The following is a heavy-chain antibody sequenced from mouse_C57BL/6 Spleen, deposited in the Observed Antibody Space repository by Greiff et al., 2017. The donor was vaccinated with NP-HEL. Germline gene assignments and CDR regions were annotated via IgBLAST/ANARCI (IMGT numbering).Heavy chain of an antibody. CDR2: IDPETGGT. V-gene: IGHV1-15*01. J-gene: IGHJ2*01. Sequence: QVQLQQSGAELVRPGASVTLSCKASGYTFTDYEMHWVKQTPVHGLEWIGAIDPETGGTAYNQKFKGKAILTADKSSSTAYMELRSLTSEDSAVYYCTRVTYYYGSSPDYWGQGTTLTVSS. CDR1: GYTFTDYE. D-gene: IGHD1-1*01. CDR3: TRVTYYYGSSPDY.